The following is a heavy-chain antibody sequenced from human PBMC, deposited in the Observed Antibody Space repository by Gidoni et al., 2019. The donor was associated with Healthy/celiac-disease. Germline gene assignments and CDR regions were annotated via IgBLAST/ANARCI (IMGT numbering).Heavy chain of an antibody. CDR3: AREEEYCGGDCNGPFDY. V-gene: IGHV1-69*06. J-gene: IGHJ4*02. D-gene: IGHD2-21*02. CDR2: IIPIFGTA. CDR1: GGTLRSYA. Sequence: QVQLVQSGAEVKKPGSSVKVPCKASGGTLRSYAISWVRQAPGQGLEWMGGIIPIFGTANYAQKFQGRVTITADKSTSTAYMELSSLRSEDTAVYYCAREEEYCGGDCNGPFDYWGQGTLVTVSS.